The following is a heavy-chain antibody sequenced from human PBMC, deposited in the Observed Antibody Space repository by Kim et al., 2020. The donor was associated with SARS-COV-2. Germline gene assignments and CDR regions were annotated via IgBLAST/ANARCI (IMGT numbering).Heavy chain of an antibody. CDR3: ARDLWVGATGGYFDY. Sequence: GGSLRLSCAASGFTFSSYEMNWVRQAPGKGLEWVSYISSSGSTIYYADSVKGRFTISRDNAKNSLYLQMNSLRAEDTAVYYCARDLWVGATGGYFDYWGQGTLVTVSS. CDR1: GFTFSSYE. CDR2: ISSSGSTI. D-gene: IGHD1-26*01. V-gene: IGHV3-48*03. J-gene: IGHJ4*02.